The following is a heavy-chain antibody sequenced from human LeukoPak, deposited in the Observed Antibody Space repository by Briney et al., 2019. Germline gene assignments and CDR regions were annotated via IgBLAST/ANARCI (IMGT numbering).Heavy chain of an antibody. D-gene: IGHD5-24*01. V-gene: IGHV4-34*01. CDR2: INHSGST. J-gene: IGHJ4*02. CDR1: GGSFSGYY. CDR3: ARGIREWLQSAIGY. Sequence: PSETLSLTCAVYGGSFSGYYWSWIRQPPGKGLEWIGEINHSGSTNYNPSLKSRVTISVDTSKNQFSLKLSSVTAADTAVYYCARGIREWLQSAIGYWGQGTLVTVSS.